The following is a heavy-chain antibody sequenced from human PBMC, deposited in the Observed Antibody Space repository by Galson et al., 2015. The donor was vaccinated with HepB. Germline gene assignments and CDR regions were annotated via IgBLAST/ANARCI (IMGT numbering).Heavy chain of an antibody. V-gene: IGHV5-51*01. Sequence: QSGAEVKKPGESLKTSCKGSGYSFTSYWIGWVRQMPGKGLEWMGIIYPGDSDTRYSPSFQGQVTISADKSISTAYLQWSSPKASDTAMYYCARSRDIVVVTTGVEVGWFDPWGQGTLVTVSS. D-gene: IGHD2-2*01. CDR1: GYSFTSYW. J-gene: IGHJ5*02. CDR2: IYPGDSDT. CDR3: ARSRDIVVVTTGVEVGWFDP.